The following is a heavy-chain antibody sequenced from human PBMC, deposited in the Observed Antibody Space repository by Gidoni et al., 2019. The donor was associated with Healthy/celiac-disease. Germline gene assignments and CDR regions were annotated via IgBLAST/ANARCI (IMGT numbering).Heavy chain of an antibody. CDR2: MNPNSGNT. CDR1: GYTFTSYD. V-gene: IGHV1-8*01. J-gene: IGHJ6*02. CDR3: ARGHPRLAVADYGMDV. D-gene: IGHD6-19*01. Sequence: QVQLVQSGAEVKKPGASVKVSCKASGYTFTSYDINWVRQATGQGLEWMGWMNPNSGNTGYAQKFQGRVTMTRNTSISTAYMELSSMRSEDTAVYYCARGHPRLAVADYGMDVWGQGTTVTVSS.